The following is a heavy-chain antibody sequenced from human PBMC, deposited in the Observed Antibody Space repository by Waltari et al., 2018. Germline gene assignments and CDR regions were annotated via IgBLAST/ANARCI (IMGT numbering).Heavy chain of an antibody. CDR1: GYSFNTYG. CDR3: ARDARYYDGSGYFEFDF. CDR2: ISAYNGDI. J-gene: IGHJ4*02. V-gene: IGHV1-18*01. D-gene: IGHD3-22*01. Sequence: QIQLVQSGAEVRKPGASGKVFCKTSGYSFNTYGISWVRQAPGQGLEWMGWISAYNGDINYAQRYQGRVTLTTDTSTRTAYMELRSLRSDDTAVYYCARDARYYDGSGYFEFDFWGQGTLVTVSS.